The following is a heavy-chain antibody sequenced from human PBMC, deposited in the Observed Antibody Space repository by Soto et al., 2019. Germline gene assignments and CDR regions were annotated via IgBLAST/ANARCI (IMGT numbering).Heavy chain of an antibody. CDR2: ISAYNGNT. CDR1: GYTFTSYG. D-gene: IGHD3-10*01. J-gene: IGHJ4*02. V-gene: IGHV1-18*01. CDR3: ARTHYGSGSYYNSQFDY. Sequence: ASVKVSCKASGYTFTSYGISWVRQAPGQGLEWMGWISAYNGNTNYAQKLQGRVTMTTDTSTSTAYMELRSLRSDDTAVYYCARTHYGSGSYYNSQFDYRGQGTLLTVSS.